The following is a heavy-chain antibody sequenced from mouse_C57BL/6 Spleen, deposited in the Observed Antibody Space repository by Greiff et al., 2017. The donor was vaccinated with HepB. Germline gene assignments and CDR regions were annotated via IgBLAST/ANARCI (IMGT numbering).Heavy chain of an antibody. CDR1: GYTFTDYE. Sequence: VHLVESGAELVRPGASVTLSCKASGYTFTDYEMHWVKQTPVHGLEWIGAIDPETGGTAYNQKFKGKAILTADKSSSTAYMELRSLTSEDSAVYYCTRHYYGSSYWYFDVWGTGTTVTVSS. V-gene: IGHV1-15*01. CDR2: IDPETGGT. CDR3: TRHYYGSSYWYFDV. D-gene: IGHD1-1*01. J-gene: IGHJ1*03.